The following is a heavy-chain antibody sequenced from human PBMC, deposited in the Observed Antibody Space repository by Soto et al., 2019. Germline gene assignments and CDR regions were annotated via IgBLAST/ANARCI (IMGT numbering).Heavy chain of an antibody. Sequence: GGSLRLSCAASGFTFSNAWMSWVRPAPGKGLEWVGRIKSKTDGGTTDYAAPVKGRFTISRDDSKNTLYLQMNSLKTEDTAVYYCTTAGWLVRLYYFDYWGQGTLVTVSS. CDR1: GFTFSNAW. J-gene: IGHJ4*02. CDR2: IKSKTDGGTT. V-gene: IGHV3-15*01. D-gene: IGHD6-19*01. CDR3: TTAGWLVRLYYFDY.